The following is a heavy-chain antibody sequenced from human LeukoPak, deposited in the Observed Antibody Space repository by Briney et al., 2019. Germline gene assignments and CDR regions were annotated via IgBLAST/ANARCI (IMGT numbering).Heavy chain of an antibody. V-gene: IGHV1-8*01. CDR3: ARLGIYDGNSYGSF. D-gene: IGHD5-18*01. Sequence: EASVKVSCKASGHTFTSYDINWVRQATGQGLEWMGWMNPNSGNTGYAQKFQGRVTMTRDTSISTAYMELSSLTSEDTAVYYCARLGIYDGNSYGSFWGQGTLVTVSS. CDR2: MNPNSGNT. CDR1: GHTFTSYD. J-gene: IGHJ4*02.